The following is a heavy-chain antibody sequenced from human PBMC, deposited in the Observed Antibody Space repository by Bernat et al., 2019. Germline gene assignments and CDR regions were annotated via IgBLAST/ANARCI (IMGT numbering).Heavy chain of an antibody. CDR2: INTDGTNI. CDR1: GFTFSSNW. V-gene: IGHV3-74*01. J-gene: IGHJ4*02. Sequence: EVQLVESGGGLVQPGGSLRLSCAASGFTFSSNWMHWVRQAPGKGLVWVSRINTDGTNIRYADSVKGRFTISRDNAKNTLYLQMNSLGAEDTAVYYCAKDLSWNQVDYWGQGALVTVSS. D-gene: IGHD1-1*01. CDR3: AKDLSWNQVDY.